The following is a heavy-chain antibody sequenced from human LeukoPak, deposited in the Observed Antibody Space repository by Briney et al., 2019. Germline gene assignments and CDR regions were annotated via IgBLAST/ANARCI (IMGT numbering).Heavy chain of an antibody. D-gene: IGHD4-11*01. CDR2: ISGSGGST. CDR3: AKGTPMTTVTTSWDDAFDI. V-gene: IGHV3-23*01. J-gene: IGHJ3*02. CDR1: GFTFSSYA. Sequence: GGSLRLSCAASGFTFSSYAMSWVRQAPGKGLEWVSAISGSGGSTYYADSVKGRFTISRDNSKSTLYLQMNSLRAEDTAVYYCAKGTPMTTVTTSWDDAFDIWGRGTMVTVSS.